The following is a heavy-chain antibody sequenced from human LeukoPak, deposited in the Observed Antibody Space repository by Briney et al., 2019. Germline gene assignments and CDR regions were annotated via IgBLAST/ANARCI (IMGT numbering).Heavy chain of an antibody. J-gene: IGHJ6*03. V-gene: IGHV5-51*01. Sequence: GESLKISCKGSGYSFTSYWIGWVRQMPGKGLEWIGIIYPGDSDTRYSPSFQGQVTISADKSISTAYLQWSSLKASDTAMYYCARVGSYCSSTSCYIGSYMDVWGKGTTVTVSS. CDR2: IYPGDSDT. D-gene: IGHD2-2*02. CDR3: ARVGSYCSSTSCYIGSYMDV. CDR1: GYSFTSYW.